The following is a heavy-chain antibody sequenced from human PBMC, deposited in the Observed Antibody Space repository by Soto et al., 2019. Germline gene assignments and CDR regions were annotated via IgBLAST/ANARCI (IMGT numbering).Heavy chain of an antibody. CDR1: GFTFSSYA. Sequence: EVQLVESGGGLVQPGGSMRLSCAASGFTFSSYAMHWVRQAPGKGLEYVSTISTNGGSTYNVNSVKGRFTISRDNSKNTLYLQMVSRRADDMAVYYCAREGGSYYFDYWGQGTLVTVSS. CDR3: AREGGSYYFDY. V-gene: IGHV3-64*01. D-gene: IGHD1-26*01. J-gene: IGHJ4*02. CDR2: ISTNGGST.